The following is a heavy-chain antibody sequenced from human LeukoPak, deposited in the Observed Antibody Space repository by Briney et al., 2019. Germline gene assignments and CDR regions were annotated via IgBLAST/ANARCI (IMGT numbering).Heavy chain of an antibody. CDR3: ARGRDPWAVTKELDY. D-gene: IGHD4-17*01. J-gene: IGHJ4*02. Sequence: SETLSLTCTVSGGSISSYYWSWIRQPAGKGLEWIGRIYTSGSTNYNPSLKSRVTMSVDTSKNQFSLKLSSVTAADTAVYYCARGRDPWAVTKELDYWGQGTLVTVSS. V-gene: IGHV4-4*07. CDR2: IYTSGST. CDR1: GGSISSYY.